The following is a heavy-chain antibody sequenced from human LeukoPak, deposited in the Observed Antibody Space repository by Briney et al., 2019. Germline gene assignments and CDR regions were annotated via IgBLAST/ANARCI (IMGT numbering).Heavy chain of an antibody. Sequence: ASETLSLTCTVSGGSISSYYWGWIRQPPGKGLEWIGYIYYSGSTNYNPSLKSRVTISVDTSKNQFSLKLSSVTAADTAVYYCARVHNWDFDYWGQGTLVTVSS. CDR1: GGSISSYY. CDR2: IYYSGST. V-gene: IGHV4-59*01. CDR3: ARVHNWDFDY. J-gene: IGHJ4*02. D-gene: IGHD1-1*01.